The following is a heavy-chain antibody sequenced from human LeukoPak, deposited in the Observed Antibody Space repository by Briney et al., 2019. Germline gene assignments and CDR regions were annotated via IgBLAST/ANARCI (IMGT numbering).Heavy chain of an antibody. CDR1: GYRFTSYW. V-gene: IGHV5-51*01. D-gene: IGHD3-22*01. CDR2: IYPGDSDT. Sequence: GESLKISCKGSGYRFTSYWIGWVRPMPGKGLEWMGIIYPGDSDTRYSPSFQGQVTISADKSISTAYLQWSSLKASDTAMYYCARLTYYYDSSGHGEGFDYWGQGTLVTVSS. J-gene: IGHJ4*02. CDR3: ARLTYYYDSSGHGEGFDY.